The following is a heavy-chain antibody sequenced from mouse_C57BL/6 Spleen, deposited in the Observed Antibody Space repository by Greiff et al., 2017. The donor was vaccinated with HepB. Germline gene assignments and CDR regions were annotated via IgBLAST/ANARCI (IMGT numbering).Heavy chain of an antibody. CDR1: GFTFSSYG. CDR2: ISSGGSYT. V-gene: IGHV5-6*01. Sequence: EVHLVESGGDLVKPGGSLKLSCAASGFTFSSYGMSWVRQTPDKRLEWVATISSGGSYTYYPDSVKGRFTISRDNAMNTLYLQMSSLKSEDTAMYYCARHEGMITGNYYAMDYWGQGTSVTVSS. CDR3: ARHEGMITGNYYAMDY. J-gene: IGHJ4*01. D-gene: IGHD2-4*01.